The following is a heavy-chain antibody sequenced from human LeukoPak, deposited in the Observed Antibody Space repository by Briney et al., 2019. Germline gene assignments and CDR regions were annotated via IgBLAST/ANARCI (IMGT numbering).Heavy chain of an antibody. J-gene: IGHJ4*02. CDR1: GFTFSSYS. Sequence: PGGSLRLSCAASGFTFSSYSMNWVRQAPGKGLEWVSYISSSSSTIYYADSVKGRFTISRDNAKNSLYLQMNSLRAEDTAVYYCAKEGIVGVWYFDYWGQGTLVTVSS. V-gene: IGHV3-48*01. CDR2: ISSSSSTI. D-gene: IGHD1-26*01. CDR3: AKEGIVGVWYFDY.